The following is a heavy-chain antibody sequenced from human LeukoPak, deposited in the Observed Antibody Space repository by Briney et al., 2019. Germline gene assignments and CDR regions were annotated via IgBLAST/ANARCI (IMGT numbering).Heavy chain of an antibody. CDR1: GYTYTSYG. Sequence: GASVKVSCKASGYTYTSYGISWVRQAPGQGLEWMGWISAYNGNTNYAQKLQGRVTMTTDTSTSTAYMELRSLRSDDTAVYYCARDLVSLFTGYDQKYYFDYWGQGTLVTVSS. CDR3: ARDLVSLFTGYDQKYYFDY. J-gene: IGHJ4*02. D-gene: IGHD3-16*01. V-gene: IGHV1-18*01. CDR2: ISAYNGNT.